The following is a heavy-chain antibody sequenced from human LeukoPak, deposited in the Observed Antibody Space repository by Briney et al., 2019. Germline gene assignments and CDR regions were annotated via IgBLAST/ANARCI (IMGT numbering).Heavy chain of an antibody. CDR2: INPNSGGT. D-gene: IGHD3-10*01. CDR3: AKMSSYDSGSYYNFDY. V-gene: IGHV1-2*02. CDR1: GYTFTGYY. Sequence: VASVKVSCKASGYTFTGYYMHWVRQPPGQGLEWMGWINPNSGGTNYAQKFQGRVTMTRDTSISTDYMELSRLRSDDTAVYYCAKMSSYDSGSYYNFDYWGRGTLVTVSS. J-gene: IGHJ4*02.